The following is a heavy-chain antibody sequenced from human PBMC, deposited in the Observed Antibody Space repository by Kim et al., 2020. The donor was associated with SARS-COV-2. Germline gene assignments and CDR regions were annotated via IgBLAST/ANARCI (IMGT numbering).Heavy chain of an antibody. CDR3: AREGRDPTYYGSGSMDV. Sequence: SVKVSCKASGGTFSSYAISWVRQAPGQGLEWMGGIIPIFGTANYAQKFQGRVTITADESTSTAYMELSSLRSEDTAVYYCAREGRDPTYYGSGSMDVWGQGTTVTVSS. J-gene: IGHJ6*02. CDR1: GGTFSSYA. D-gene: IGHD3-10*01. V-gene: IGHV1-69*13. CDR2: IIPIFGTA.